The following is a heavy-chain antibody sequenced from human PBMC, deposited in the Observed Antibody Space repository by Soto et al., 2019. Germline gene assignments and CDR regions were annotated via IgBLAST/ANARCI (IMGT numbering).Heavy chain of an antibody. CDR3: ARGRHYYDSRGHFDY. Sequence: QVQLVQSGAEVKKPGASVKVSCKASGYTFTSYDINWVRQATGQGLEWMGWMNPNSGNTGYAQKFQVRFTMTRNTSISTAYMELSSLRSEDTAVYYCARGRHYYDSRGHFDYWGQGTLVTVSS. D-gene: IGHD3-22*01. V-gene: IGHV1-8*01. CDR2: MNPNSGNT. CDR1: GYTFTSYD. J-gene: IGHJ4*02.